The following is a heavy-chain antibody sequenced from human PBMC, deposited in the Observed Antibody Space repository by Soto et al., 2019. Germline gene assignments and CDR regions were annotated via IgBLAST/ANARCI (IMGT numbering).Heavy chain of an antibody. CDR3: ARGAPDSNGSPFDH. D-gene: IGHD3-22*01. V-gene: IGHV3-53*01. CDR1: GFTVSSHY. J-gene: IGHJ4*01. CDR2: IYPAGHT. Sequence: EVQLVESGGGLVQPGGSLRLSCAASGFTVSSHYMAWVRLTPGMGLEWVSLIYPAGHTYYRDSVKGRFTISRDNSKNTLSLHIYSLRAEDAAVYFCARGAPDSNGSPFDHWGQGTRVTMSS.